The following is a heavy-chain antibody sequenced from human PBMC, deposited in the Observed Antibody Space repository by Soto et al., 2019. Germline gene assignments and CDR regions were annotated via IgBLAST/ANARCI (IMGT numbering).Heavy chain of an antibody. D-gene: IGHD3-22*01. J-gene: IGHJ4*02. CDR3: ARLERSSGYYYLCDS. CDR1: EYSFNNYW. CDR2: IDPSDSYT. Sequence: YLKLSCKGPEYSFNNYWISWLRQKPWKGLEWMGRIDPSDSYTKYSPSFQGHVTFSADKSITTAYLQLSSLKASDTAMYYCARLERSSGYYYLCDSWGQGTLVTVSS. V-gene: IGHV5-10-1*01.